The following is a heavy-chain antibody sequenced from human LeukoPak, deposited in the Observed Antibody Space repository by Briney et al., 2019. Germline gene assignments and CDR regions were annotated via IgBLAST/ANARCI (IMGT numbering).Heavy chain of an antibody. Sequence: PSETLSLTCTISRRPLSSYYWRWIPQPPGKGLECIGHIYYSGSTNYNPSLKSRVTISVDTSKNQFSLKLSSVTAADTAVYYCARRASTYSPPDAFDIWGQGTMVTVSS. V-gene: IGHV4-59*08. CDR3: ARRASTYSPPDAFDI. D-gene: IGHD2-15*01. J-gene: IGHJ3*02. CDR2: IYYSGST. CDR1: RRPLSSYY.